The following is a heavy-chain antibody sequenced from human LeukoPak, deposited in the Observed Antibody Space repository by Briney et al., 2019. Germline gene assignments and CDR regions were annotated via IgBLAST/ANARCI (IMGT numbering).Heavy chain of an antibody. CDR1: GFTFSNAW. Sequence: GGSHRLSCAASGFTFSNAWMSWVRQAPGEGLEWVGHIKRKTDGRTTDYAAAVKGRFTISRDDSKNTLYLQMNSLKTEDTAVYYCTTDWWGGSPAVGAFDIWGQGTMVTVSS. J-gene: IGHJ3*02. D-gene: IGHD1-26*01. CDR3: TTDWWGGSPAVGAFDI. V-gene: IGHV3-15*01. CDR2: IKRKTDGRTT.